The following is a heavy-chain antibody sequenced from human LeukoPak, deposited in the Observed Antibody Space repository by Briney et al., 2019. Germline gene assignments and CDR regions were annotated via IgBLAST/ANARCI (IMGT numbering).Heavy chain of an antibody. CDR3: AGEKPGIAVAGTRALDY. CDR1: GGTFSSYA. D-gene: IGHD6-19*01. Sequence: SVKVSCKASGGTFSSYAISWVRQAPGQGLEWMGGIIPIFGTANYAQKFQGRVTITADKSTSTAYMELSSLRSEDTAVYYCAGEKPGIAVAGTRALDYWGQGTLVTVSS. J-gene: IGHJ4*02. CDR2: IIPIFGTA. V-gene: IGHV1-69*06.